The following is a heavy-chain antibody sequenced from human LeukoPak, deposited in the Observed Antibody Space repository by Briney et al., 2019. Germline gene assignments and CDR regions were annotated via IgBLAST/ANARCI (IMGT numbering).Heavy chain of an antibody. V-gene: IGHV3-48*03. J-gene: IGHJ6*03. CDR1: GFTFSSYE. CDR3: ARVRSSCSSTSCHGYYYMDV. Sequence: GGSLRLSCAASGFTFSSYEMNWVRQAPGKGLEWVSHISSSGSTIYYADSVKGRFTISRDNARNSLFLQMNSLRAEDTAVYYCARVRSSCSSTSCHGYYYMDVWGKGTTVTISS. D-gene: IGHD2-2*01. CDR2: ISSSGSTI.